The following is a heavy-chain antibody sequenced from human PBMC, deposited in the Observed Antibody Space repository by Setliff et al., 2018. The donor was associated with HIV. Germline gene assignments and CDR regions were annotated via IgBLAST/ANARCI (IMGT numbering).Heavy chain of an antibody. V-gene: IGHV4-61*09. CDR1: GGFISSGTYH. D-gene: IGHD3-9*01. CDR3: ATRYFDSASFDY. J-gene: IGHJ4*02. CDR2: IYSSGSA. Sequence: SETLSLTCTVSGGFISSGTYHWSWIRQSAGKGLEWIGHIYSSGSANYNPSLKSRVTISTDTSKNRFSLNLSSVTAADTAVYYCATRYFDSASFDYWGQGALVTVSS.